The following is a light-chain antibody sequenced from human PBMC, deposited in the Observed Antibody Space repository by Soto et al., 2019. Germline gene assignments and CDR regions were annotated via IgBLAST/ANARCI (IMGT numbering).Light chain of an antibody. Sequence: QSALTQPPSASGSPGQSVTISCTGTSSDIGAYNYVSWYQQHPGKAPKLMIYEVSNRPSGVSNRFSGSKSGNTASLTISGLQDEDEAYYYCNSYTSSNTRLFGGGTKLTVL. J-gene: IGLJ2*01. CDR2: EVS. CDR3: NSYTSSNTRL. V-gene: IGLV2-14*01. CDR1: SSDIGAYNY.